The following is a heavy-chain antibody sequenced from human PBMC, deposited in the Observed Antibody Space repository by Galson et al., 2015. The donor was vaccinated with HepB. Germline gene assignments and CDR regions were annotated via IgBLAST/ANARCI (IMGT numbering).Heavy chain of an antibody. Sequence: SLRLSCAASGFTFSSYAMHWVRQAPGKGLEWVAVISYDGSNKYYADSVKGRFIISRDNSKNTLYLQMNSLRAEDTAVYYCARDFRQQLVDAFDIWGQGTMVTVSS. CDR2: ISYDGSNK. CDR3: ARDFRQQLVDAFDI. J-gene: IGHJ3*02. CDR1: GFTFSSYA. V-gene: IGHV3-30*04. D-gene: IGHD6-13*01.